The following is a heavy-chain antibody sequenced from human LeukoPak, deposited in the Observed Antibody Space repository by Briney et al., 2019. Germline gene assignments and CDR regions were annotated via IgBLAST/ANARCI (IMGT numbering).Heavy chain of an antibody. CDR3: ARDNSGWYEYYFDY. CDR2: ISSSGSTI. J-gene: IGHJ4*02. CDR1: GFTFSSYE. V-gene: IGHV3-48*03. Sequence: GGSLRLSCAASGFTFSSYEMNRVRQAPGKGLEWVSYISSSGSTIYYADSVKGRFTISRDNAKNSLYLQMNSLRAEDTAVYYCARDNSGWYEYYFDYWGQGTLVTVSS. D-gene: IGHD6-19*01.